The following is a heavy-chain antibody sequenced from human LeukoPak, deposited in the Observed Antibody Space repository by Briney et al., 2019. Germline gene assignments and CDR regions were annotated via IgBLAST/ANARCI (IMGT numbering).Heavy chain of an antibody. CDR3: ARESGGCSGGSCYFGAFDI. V-gene: IGHV4-61*01. CDR2: IYYSGST. D-gene: IGHD2-15*01. CDR1: GGSVSSGSYY. Sequence: SETPSLTCTVSGGSVSSGSYYWSWIRQPPGKGLEWIGYIYYSGSTNYNPSLKSRVTISVDTSKNQFSLKLSSVTAADTAVYYCARESGGCSGGSCYFGAFDIWGQGTMVTVSS. J-gene: IGHJ3*02.